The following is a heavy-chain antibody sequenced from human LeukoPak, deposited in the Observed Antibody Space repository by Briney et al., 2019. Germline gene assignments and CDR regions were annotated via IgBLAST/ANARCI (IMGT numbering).Heavy chain of an antibody. Sequence: SETLSLTCAVYGGSFSGYYWSWIRQPPGNGLEWIGEINHSGSTNYNPSLKSRVTISVDTSKNQFSLKLSSVTAADTAVYYCARDAAPYYYGSGIFRKNNWFDPWGQGTLVTVSS. V-gene: IGHV4-34*01. CDR1: GGSFSGYY. CDR3: ARDAAPYYYGSGIFRKNNWFDP. CDR2: INHSGST. D-gene: IGHD3-10*01. J-gene: IGHJ5*02.